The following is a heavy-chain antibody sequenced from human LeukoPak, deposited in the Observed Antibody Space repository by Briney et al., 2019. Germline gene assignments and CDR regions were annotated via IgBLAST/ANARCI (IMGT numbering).Heavy chain of an antibody. CDR3: VKDNPLDY. CDR1: GFTFSTYA. J-gene: IGHJ4*02. CDR2: ISATGSTT. V-gene: IGHV3-23*01. Sequence: GGSLRLSCAASGFTFSTYAMTWVRQAPGKGLESVSLISATGSTTYYAESVRGRFTISRDNSKNTLYLHINSLRAEDTAVYYCVKDNPLDYWGQGTLVIVSS. D-gene: IGHD1-14*01.